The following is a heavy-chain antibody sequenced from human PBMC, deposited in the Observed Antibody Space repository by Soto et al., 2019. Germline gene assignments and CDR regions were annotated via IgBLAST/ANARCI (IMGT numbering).Heavy chain of an antibody. CDR2: FDPEDGET. D-gene: IGHD6-19*01. V-gene: IGHV1-24*01. CDR3: ATWNLRIAVAPLDY. Sequence: ASVKVSCKVSGYTLTELSMHWVRQAPGKGLEWMGGFDPEDGETIYAQKFRGRVTMTEDTSTDTAYMELSSLRSEDTAVYYCATWNLRIAVAPLDYWGQGTLVTVSS. CDR1: GYTLTELS. J-gene: IGHJ4*02.